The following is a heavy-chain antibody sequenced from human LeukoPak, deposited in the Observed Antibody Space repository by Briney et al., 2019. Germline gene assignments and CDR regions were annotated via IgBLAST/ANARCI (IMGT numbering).Heavy chain of an antibody. V-gene: IGHV4-59*01. CDR3: ARGTDSSGWQGVDAFDI. J-gene: IGHJ3*02. CDR2: IYYSGST. CDR1: GGSIGSYY. Sequence: SETLSLTCTVSGGSIGSYYWSWIRQPPGKGLEWIGYIYYSGSTNYNPSLKSRVTISVDTSKNQFSLKLSSVTAADTAVYYCARGTDSSGWQGVDAFDIWGQGTMVTVSS. D-gene: IGHD6-19*01.